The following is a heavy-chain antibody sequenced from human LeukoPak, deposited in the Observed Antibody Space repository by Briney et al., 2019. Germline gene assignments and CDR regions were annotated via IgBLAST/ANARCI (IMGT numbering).Heavy chain of an antibody. J-gene: IGHJ4*02. CDR2: ISSSSSYI. V-gene: IGHV3-21*01. D-gene: IGHD6-6*01. CDR3: ARDGVAYSSSFDY. CDR1: GFTFSSYS. Sequence: GGSLRLSCAASGFTFSSYSMTWVRQAPGKGLEGVSSISSSSSYIYYADSVKGRFTISRDNAKNSLYLQMNSLRAEDTAVYYCARDGVAYSSSFDYWGQGALVTVSS.